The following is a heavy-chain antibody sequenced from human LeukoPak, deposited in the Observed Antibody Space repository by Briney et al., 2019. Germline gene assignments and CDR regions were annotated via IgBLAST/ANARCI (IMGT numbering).Heavy chain of an antibody. D-gene: IGHD3-10*01. CDR1: GFTFDDYA. V-gene: IGHV3-9*01. CDR3: AKDIGEHYHGMDV. CDR2: ISWNSGSI. Sequence: GGSLRLSCAASGFTFDDYAMHWVRQAPGKGLEWVSGISWNSGSIGYADSVKGRFTISRDNAKNSLYLQMNSLRAEDTALYYCAKDIGEHYHGMDVWGQGTTVTVSS. J-gene: IGHJ6*02.